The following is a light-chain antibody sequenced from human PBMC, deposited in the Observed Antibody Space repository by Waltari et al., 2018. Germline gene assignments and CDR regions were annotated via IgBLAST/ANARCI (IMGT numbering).Light chain of an antibody. CDR1: QSVLYSSNNKSY. V-gene: IGKV4-1*01. Sequence: DIVMTQSPDSLAVSLGERATINCKSSQSVLYSSNNKSYLSWFQQKPGQPPKLLFYWASTRESGVPDRFSGSGSGTDFTLTISSLQAEDVAVYYCQQDYAAPWTCGQGTMVEIK. CDR3: QQDYAAPWT. J-gene: IGKJ1*01. CDR2: WAS.